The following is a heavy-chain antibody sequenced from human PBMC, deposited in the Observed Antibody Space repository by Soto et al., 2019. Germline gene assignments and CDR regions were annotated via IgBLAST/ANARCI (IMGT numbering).Heavy chain of an antibody. D-gene: IGHD3-10*01. J-gene: IGHJ5*02. CDR1: GFSLSTSGVG. Sequence: QITLKESGPTLVKPTQTLTLTCTFSGFSLSTSGVGVGWIRQPPGKALEWLALIYWDDDKRYSPSLKSRLTIPKDTSKNQVVLTMTNMDPVDTATYYGARGYYGSRWFDPWGQGTLVTVSS. CDR2: IYWDDDK. V-gene: IGHV2-5*02. CDR3: ARGYYGSRWFDP.